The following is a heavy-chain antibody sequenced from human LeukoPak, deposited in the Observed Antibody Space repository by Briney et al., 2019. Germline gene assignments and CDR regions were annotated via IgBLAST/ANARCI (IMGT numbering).Heavy chain of an antibody. CDR3: ARVYYDSSGYLILDY. Sequence: SETLSLTCTVSGGSISSGDYYWSWIRQPPGKGLEWIGYIYYSGSTYYNPSLKSRVTISVDTSKNQFSLKLSSVTAADTAVYYCARVYYDSSGYLILDYWGQGTLVTVSS. D-gene: IGHD3-22*01. CDR2: IYYSGST. J-gene: IGHJ4*02. V-gene: IGHV4-30-4*08. CDR1: GGSISSGDYY.